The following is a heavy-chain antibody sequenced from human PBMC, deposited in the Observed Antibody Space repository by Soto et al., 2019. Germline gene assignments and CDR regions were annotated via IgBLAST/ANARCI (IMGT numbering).Heavy chain of an antibody. V-gene: IGHV4-39*01. D-gene: IGHD3-3*01. CDR3: VSRNMEMWSDYYAVEV. CDR2: IYYSGAT. J-gene: IGHJ6*02. CDR1: GGSISSSSYY. Sequence: QLQLQESGPGLVKPSETLSLTCTVSGGSISSSSYYWGWIRQPPGKGLERIGKIYYSGATYYNPSLKSRLTTSVDPSKNQVSLPQSSGAAADTALCYGVSRNMEMWSDYYAVEVWGQGTTVTVSS.